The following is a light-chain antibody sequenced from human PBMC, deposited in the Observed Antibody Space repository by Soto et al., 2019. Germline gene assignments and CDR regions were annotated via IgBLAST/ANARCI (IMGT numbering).Light chain of an antibody. Sequence: EMVMTQSPATLSVSPGERATLSCRASQSVNSNYLAWYQQKPGQAPRLLIYGISNRATGISDRFSGSGSGTEFTLTISSLQPEEFAIYYCQQYSKWPITVGQGTRLEIK. V-gene: IGKV3D-15*01. CDR2: GIS. CDR1: QSVNSN. CDR3: QQYSKWPIT. J-gene: IGKJ5*01.